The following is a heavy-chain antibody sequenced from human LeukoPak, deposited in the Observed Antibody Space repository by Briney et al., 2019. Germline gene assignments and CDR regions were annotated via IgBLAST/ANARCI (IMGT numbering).Heavy chain of an antibody. Sequence: GGSLRLSCAASGFTFSDYGMNWVRQTPGKGLEWLAFIQNDGSNTFYADSVKGRFTISRDNAKNSLYLQMNSLRVEDTALYYCARSRGSGTNAFDIWGQGTMVTVSS. CDR3: ARSRGSGTNAFDI. J-gene: IGHJ3*02. D-gene: IGHD6-19*01. V-gene: IGHV3-33*05. CDR1: GFTFSDYG. CDR2: IQNDGSNT.